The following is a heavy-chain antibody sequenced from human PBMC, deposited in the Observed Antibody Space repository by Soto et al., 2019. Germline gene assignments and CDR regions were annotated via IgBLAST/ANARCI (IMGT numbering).Heavy chain of an antibody. CDR1: GFTFSSYG. J-gene: IGHJ4*02. CDR2: ISHDGSNK. CDR3: AKSDPRPNYDFWSGPLDY. Sequence: GGSLRLSCAASGFTFSSYGMHWVRQAPGKGLEWVAVISHDGSNKYYADSVKGRFTISRDNSKNTLYLQMNSLRAEDTAVYYCAKSDPRPNYDFWSGPLDYWGQGTLVTVSS. D-gene: IGHD3-3*01. V-gene: IGHV3-30*18.